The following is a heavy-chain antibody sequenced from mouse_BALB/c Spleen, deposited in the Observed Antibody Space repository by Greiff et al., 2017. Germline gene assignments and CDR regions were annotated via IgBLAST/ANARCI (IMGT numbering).Heavy chain of an antibody. J-gene: IGHJ3*01. Sequence: EVQVVESGGGLVKPGGSLKLSCAASGFTFSDYYMYWVRQTPEKRLEWVATISDGGSYTYYPDSVKGRFTISRDNAKNNLYLQMSSLKSEDTAMYYCAREGGESWFAYWGQGTLVTVSA. CDR2: ISDGGSYT. V-gene: IGHV5-4*02. CDR3: AREGGESWFAY. CDR1: GFTFSDYY.